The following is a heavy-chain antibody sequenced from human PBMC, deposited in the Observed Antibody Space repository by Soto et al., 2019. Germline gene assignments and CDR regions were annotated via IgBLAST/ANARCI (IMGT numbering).Heavy chain of an antibody. D-gene: IGHD3-3*01. J-gene: IGHJ4*02. V-gene: IGHV3-11*06. Sequence: GGSLRLSCAASGFTFSDYYMSWIRQAPGKGLEWVSYISSSSSYTNYADSVKGRFTISRDNAKNSLYLQMNSLRAEDTAVYYCARESFGHLRFLEWFPPEWGQGTLVTVSS. CDR1: GFTFSDYY. CDR2: ISSSSSYT. CDR3: ARESFGHLRFLEWFPPE.